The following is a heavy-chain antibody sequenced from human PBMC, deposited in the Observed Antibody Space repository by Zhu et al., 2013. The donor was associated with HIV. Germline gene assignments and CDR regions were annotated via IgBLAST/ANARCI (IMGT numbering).Heavy chain of an antibody. J-gene: IGHJ5*02. CDR1: GYTFSDFY. Sequence: SGADVKKPGASVKVSCQASGYTFSDFYMHWVRQATGQGLEWMGWMNPKSGNTGYAQKLQGRVTMTRNTSIRTAYMELSSLRSEDTAVYYCARSPPPTSYNWFDPWGQGTLVTVSS. D-gene: IGHD6-6*01. CDR2: MNPKSGNT. V-gene: IGHV1-8*02. CDR3: ARSPPPTSYNWFDP.